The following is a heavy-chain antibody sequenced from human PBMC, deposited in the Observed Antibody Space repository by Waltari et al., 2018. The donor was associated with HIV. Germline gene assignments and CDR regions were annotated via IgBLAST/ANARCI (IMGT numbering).Heavy chain of an antibody. CDR2: IYYNGGS. D-gene: IGHD3-10*01. CDR1: GGSFSTYY. J-gene: IGHJ5*02. CDR3: ARDFYGSGIGLSRGRRYFDP. V-gene: IGHV4-59*01. Sequence: QVQLQESGPGLVKPSETLSLTCTVSGGSFSTYYWSWIRQPPGKGLEWMGYIYYNGGSKYNPALKKCVTMTIDTSKTQFSLELSSVTTADTAIYYCARDFYGSGIGLSRGRRYFDPWGQGALVTVSS.